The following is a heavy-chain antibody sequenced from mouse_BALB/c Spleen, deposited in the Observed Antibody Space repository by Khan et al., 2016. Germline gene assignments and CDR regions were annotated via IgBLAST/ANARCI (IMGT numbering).Heavy chain of an antibody. V-gene: IGHV9-3-1*01. Sequence: QIQLVQSGPELKKPGETVKISCKASGYTFTNFGMNWVKQAPGKGLKWMGWINTYTGDPTYADDFKGRFAFSLVTSASTAYSQINNLKNEDTATXCCASQSTMIYSYAKDYWGQGTSVTVAS. CDR1: GYTFTNFG. CDR2: INTYTGDP. D-gene: IGHD2-4*01. CDR3: ASQSTMIYSYAKDY. J-gene: IGHJ4*01.